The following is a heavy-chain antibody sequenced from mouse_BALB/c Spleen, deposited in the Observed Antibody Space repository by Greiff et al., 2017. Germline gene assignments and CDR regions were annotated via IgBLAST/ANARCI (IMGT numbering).Heavy chain of an antibody. CDR3: TRDGSSYGLFAY. V-gene: IGHV1-69*02. CDR2: IYPSDSYT. CDR1: GYTFTSYW. D-gene: IGHD1-1*01. J-gene: IGHJ3*01. Sequence: VQLQQPGAELVRPGASVKLSCKASGYTFTSYWINWVKQRPGQGLEWIGNIYPSDSYTNYNQKFKDKATLTVDKSSSTAYMQLSSPTSEDSAVYYCTRDGSSYGLFAYWGQGTLVTVSA.